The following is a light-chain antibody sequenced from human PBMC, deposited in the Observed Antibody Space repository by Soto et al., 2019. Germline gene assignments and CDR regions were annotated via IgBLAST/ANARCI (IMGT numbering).Light chain of an antibody. Sequence: AIEMTQSPSSLSASVGDRVTISCRASQGIGNDLGWYQQKPGRAPKLLIYAASTLQSGVPSRFSGSGSGTDFTLTISSLQPEDFATYYCQQSYSTPLTFGGGTKVDIK. CDR2: AAS. V-gene: IGKV1-6*01. CDR1: QGIGND. J-gene: IGKJ4*01. CDR3: QQSYSTPLT.